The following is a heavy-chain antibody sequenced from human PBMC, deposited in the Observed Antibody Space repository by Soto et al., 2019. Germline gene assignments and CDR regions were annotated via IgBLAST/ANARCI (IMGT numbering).Heavy chain of an antibody. CDR2: INPNSGGT. D-gene: IGHD6-6*01. V-gene: IGHV1-2*02. Sequence: ASVKVSCKASGYTFTGYYMHWVRQAPGQGLEWMGWINPNSGGTNYAQKFQGRVTMTRDTSISTAYMELSRLRSDDTAVYYCARGTAYSSSSYYYGMDVWGQGTTVTV. CDR3: ARGTAYSSSSYYYGMDV. J-gene: IGHJ6*02. CDR1: GYTFTGYY.